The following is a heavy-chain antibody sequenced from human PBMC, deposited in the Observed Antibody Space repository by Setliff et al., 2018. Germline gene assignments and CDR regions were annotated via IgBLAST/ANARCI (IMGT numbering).Heavy chain of an antibody. CDR1: GGSVSSTSHY. CDR2: A. CDR3: ARGRMRGSCSGPSCTYDPFDI. V-gene: IGHV4-39*02. J-gene: IGHJ3*02. D-gene: IGHD2-2*01. Sequence: PSETLSLTCNVSGGSVSSTSHYWGWIRQPPGKGMEWIGTAYYNPSLQSRVAISVDTSKNYFSLDVSSVTAADTAVYYCARGRMRGSCSGPSCTYDPFDIWGQGTPVTVSS.